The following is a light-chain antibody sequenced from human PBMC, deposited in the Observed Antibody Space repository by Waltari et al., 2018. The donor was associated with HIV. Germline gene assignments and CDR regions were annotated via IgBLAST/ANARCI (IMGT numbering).Light chain of an antibody. CDR1: ALPQQF. V-gene: IGLV3-25*03. CDR3: ESADDSGDHWV. J-gene: IGLJ3*02. Sequence: SYELTQPPSVSVSPGQTARITCSGDALPQQFAYWYQQKAGHAPLMVIYKDDKRPSGIPDRFSGSMSGTTVTLIISGVQPEDEADYYCESADDSGDHWVFGGGTKLSVL. CDR2: KDD.